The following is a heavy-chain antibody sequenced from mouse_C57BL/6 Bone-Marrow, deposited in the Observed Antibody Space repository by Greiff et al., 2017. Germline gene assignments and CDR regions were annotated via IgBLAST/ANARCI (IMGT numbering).Heavy chain of an antibody. CDR3: ASGTGSPFAY. CDR1: GFTFSDYG. CDR2: ISSCSSTI. V-gene: IGHV5-17*01. J-gene: IGHJ3*01. Sequence: EVQVVESGGGLVKPGGSLKLSCAASGFTFSDYGMHWVRQAPEKGLEWVAYISSCSSTIYYADTVKGRFTISRDNAKNTLFLQMTSLRSEDTAMYYCASGTGSPFAYWGQGTLVTVSA. D-gene: IGHD4-1*01.